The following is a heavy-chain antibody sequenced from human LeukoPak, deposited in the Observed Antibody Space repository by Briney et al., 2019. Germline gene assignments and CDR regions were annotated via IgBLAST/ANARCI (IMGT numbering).Heavy chain of an antibody. J-gene: IGHJ3*02. CDR1: GFTFSNYA. D-gene: IGHD2-8*01. V-gene: IGHV3-23*01. CDR3: AKDRLSGTFDGFDI. Sequence: PGGSLTLSCVAFGFTFSNYAMSWVRQAPGKGLEWVAGISRCGGSTYYADSVKGRFTISRDNSKNTLYLHMNSLRADDMAAYYRAKDRLSGTFDGFDIWGQGTMVTVSS. CDR2: ISRCGGST.